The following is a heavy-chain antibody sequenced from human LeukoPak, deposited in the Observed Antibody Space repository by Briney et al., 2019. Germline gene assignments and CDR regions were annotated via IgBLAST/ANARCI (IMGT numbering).Heavy chain of an antibody. CDR1: SGSISGSTYY. V-gene: IGHV4-39*01. Sequence: PSETLSLTCTVSSGSISGSTYYSGWSRQPPGEGLEWIGSMYYSGSTYYNPSLKSRVTKSVDTSKNQFSLKLTSVTAADTAVYYCARSRGSSGGPFDLWGQGTLVTVSS. CDR2: MYYSGST. J-gene: IGHJ5*02. CDR3: ARSRGSSGGPFDL. D-gene: IGHD2-15*01.